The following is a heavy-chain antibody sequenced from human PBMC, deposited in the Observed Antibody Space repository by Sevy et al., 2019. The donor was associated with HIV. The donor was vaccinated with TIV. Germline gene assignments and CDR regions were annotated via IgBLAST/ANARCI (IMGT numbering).Heavy chain of an antibody. CDR1: GGSISSYY. CDR3: ARVPGGYDYDYGMDV. Sequence: SETLSLTCTVSGGSISSYYWSWIRQPPGKGLEWIGYIYYSGSTNYNPSLKSRVTMSVDTSKNQFSLKLSSVTAADTAVYYCARVPGGYDYDYGMDVWGQGTTVTVSS. D-gene: IGHD3-16*01. J-gene: IGHJ6*02. CDR2: IYYSGST. V-gene: IGHV4-59*01.